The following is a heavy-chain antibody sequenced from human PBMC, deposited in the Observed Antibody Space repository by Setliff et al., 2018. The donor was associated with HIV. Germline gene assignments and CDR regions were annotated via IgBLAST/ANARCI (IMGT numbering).Heavy chain of an antibody. D-gene: IGHD2-2*01. Sequence: KPSETLSLTCTVSGGSISSSSYYWGWIRQPPGKGLEWIGSIYYSGSTYYNPSLKSRATISVDTSKNQFSLKLSSVTAADTAVYYCARLQSYCSSTSCYRVGGIGYWGQGTLVTVSS. V-gene: IGHV4-39*01. CDR3: ARLQSYCSSTSCYRVGGIGY. CDR1: GGSISSSSYY. CDR2: IYYSGST. J-gene: IGHJ4*02.